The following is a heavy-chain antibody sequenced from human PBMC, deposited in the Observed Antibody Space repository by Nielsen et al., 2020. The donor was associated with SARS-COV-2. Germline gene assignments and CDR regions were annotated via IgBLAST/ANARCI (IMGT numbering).Heavy chain of an antibody. J-gene: IGHJ4*02. CDR2: ISSSSSYI. D-gene: IGHD3-22*01. V-gene: IGHV3-21*01. CDR3: ARTPEDYYDAPDY. Sequence: GGSLRLSCAASGFTFSSYSMNWVRQAPGKGLEWVSSISSSSSYIYYADSVKGRFTISRDNAKNSLYLQMNSLRAEDTAVYYCARTPEDYYDAPDYWGQGTLVTVSS. CDR1: GFTFSSYS.